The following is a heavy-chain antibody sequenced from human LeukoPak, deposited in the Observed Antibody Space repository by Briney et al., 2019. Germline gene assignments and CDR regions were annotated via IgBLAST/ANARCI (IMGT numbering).Heavy chain of an antibody. Sequence: PGGSLRLSCAASGFTFSSYWMSWVRQAPGKGLEWVANINQGGSEIYYVDSVKGRFTISRDNAEKSLVLQMNSLRADDTAMYYCARDQNGALDIRGQGTMVSVSS. V-gene: IGHV3-7*01. J-gene: IGHJ3*02. D-gene: IGHD2-8*01. CDR1: GFTFSSYW. CDR2: INQGGSEI. CDR3: ARDQNGALDI.